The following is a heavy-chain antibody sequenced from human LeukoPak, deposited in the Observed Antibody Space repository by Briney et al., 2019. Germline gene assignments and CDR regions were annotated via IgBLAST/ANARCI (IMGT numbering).Heavy chain of an antibody. Sequence: GGSLRLSCAASGFTLSSYAMSWVRQGPGKGLEWVSGISPSGDIKYYVDSVKGRFTISRDNSKNTLYPQMNSLRAEDTAVYYCAKSKGEASTWTLTGWGQGTLVTVSS. V-gene: IGHV3-23*01. CDR2: ISPSGDIK. D-gene: IGHD3-9*01. J-gene: IGHJ4*02. CDR1: GFTLSSYA. CDR3: AKSKGEASTWTLTG.